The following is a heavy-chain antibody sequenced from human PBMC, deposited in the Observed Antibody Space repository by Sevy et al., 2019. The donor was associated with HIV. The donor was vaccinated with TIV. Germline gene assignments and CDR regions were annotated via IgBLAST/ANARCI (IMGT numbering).Heavy chain of an antibody. J-gene: IGHJ4*02. Sequence: SETLSLTCTVSGGSISSSSYYWGWIRQPPGKGLEWIGSIYYRGSTYYNPSLKSRVTVSVDTSKNQFSRRLSSVTATDTAVYYGARRGGSEPLDCWGQGTLVTVSS. CDR1: GGSISSSSYY. CDR3: ARRGGSEPLDC. D-gene: IGHD1-26*01. V-gene: IGHV4-39*01. CDR2: IYYRGST.